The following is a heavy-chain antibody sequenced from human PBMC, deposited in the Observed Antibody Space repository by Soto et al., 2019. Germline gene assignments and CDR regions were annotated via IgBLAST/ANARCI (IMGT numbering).Heavy chain of an antibody. Sequence: SETLSLTCTVSGGSIRSEYHHWTWIRQAPGKGLEWIGYIHYSGSVHYNPSLQSRLTMSVDTSKNLFSLNLSSVTAADTAVYFCAREDDGGDRDYYGLDVWGQGTTVTFSS. CDR2: IHYSGSV. CDR1: GGSIRSEYHH. V-gene: IGHV4-30-4*01. D-gene: IGHD2-21*02. J-gene: IGHJ6*02. CDR3: AREDDGGDRDYYGLDV.